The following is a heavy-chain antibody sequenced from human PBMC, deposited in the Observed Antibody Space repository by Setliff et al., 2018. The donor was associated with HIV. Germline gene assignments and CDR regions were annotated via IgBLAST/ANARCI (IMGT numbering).Heavy chain of an antibody. V-gene: IGHV4-38-2*01. CDR3: ARADGSGSYYLYYYYGMDV. Sequence: SETLSLTCAVSGYSISSGYYWGWIRQPPGKGLEWIGNIYHSGSTYYNPSLKSRVIISVDTSKNQFSLRLSSVTAADTAVYYCARADGSGSYYLYYYYGMDVWGQGTTVTVSS. CDR2: IYHSGST. J-gene: IGHJ6*02. CDR1: GYSISSGYY. D-gene: IGHD3-10*01.